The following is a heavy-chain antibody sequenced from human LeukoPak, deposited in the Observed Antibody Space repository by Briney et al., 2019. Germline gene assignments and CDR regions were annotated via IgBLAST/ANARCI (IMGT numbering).Heavy chain of an antibody. CDR1: GFTVSSNY. CDR3: ARYGWDYYFDY. D-gene: IGHD2-8*02. Sequence: GGSLRLSCAASGFTVSSNYMSWVRQAPGKGLEWVSVIYSGGSTYYADSVKGRFTISRDNSKNTLYLQMNSLRAEDTAVYYCARYGWDYYFDYWGQGTLVTVSS. CDR2: IYSGGST. V-gene: IGHV3-53*01. J-gene: IGHJ4*02.